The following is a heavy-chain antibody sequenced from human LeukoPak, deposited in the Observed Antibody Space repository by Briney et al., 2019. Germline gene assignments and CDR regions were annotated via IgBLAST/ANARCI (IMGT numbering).Heavy chain of an antibody. J-gene: IGHJ4*02. D-gene: IGHD4-17*01. Sequence: SETLSLTCAVSGVSFDDYYWSWVRQTPGKGLECIGEINHSGYTNDSPSLKSRVTPSIDTSRKQFSLNLRSVTVADAGIYYCTRMTTGHDYWGQGTLVTVSS. CDR1: GVSFDDYY. CDR2: INHSGYT. CDR3: TRMTTGHDY. V-gene: IGHV4-34*01.